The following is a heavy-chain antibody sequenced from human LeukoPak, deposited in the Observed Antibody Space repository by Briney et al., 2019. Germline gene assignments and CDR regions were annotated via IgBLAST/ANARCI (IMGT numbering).Heavy chain of an antibody. CDR1: GGXITGYY. CDR3: ARGGASSEWFDP. CDR2: IHSSGTI. Sequence: SETLSLTCSVSGGXITGYYWSWIRQPPGKGLEWIAFIHSSGTINYNPSLKSRVSISVDTSNNQFSLNVNSVTAADTAVYYCARGGASSEWFDPWGQGTLVTVSS. D-gene: IGHD6-25*01. V-gene: IGHV4-59*01. J-gene: IGHJ5*02.